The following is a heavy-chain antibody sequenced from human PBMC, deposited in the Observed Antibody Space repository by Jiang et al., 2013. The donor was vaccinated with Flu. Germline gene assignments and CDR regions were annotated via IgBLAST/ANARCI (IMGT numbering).Heavy chain of an antibody. CDR2: ISERGDVT. CDR1: GFTFSNYA. D-gene: IGHD5-12*01. J-gene: IGHJ3*02. Sequence: VQLLESGGGLVQPGGSLRLSCAASGFTFSNYAMGWVRQAPGKGLEWVSVISERGDVTHYTDYVKGRFTISRDNSKNALYVQMNNLRADDTAVYYCAKYLTATMYSRGTFDIWGQGTMVYRLF. CDR3: AKYLTATMYSRGTFDI. V-gene: IGHV3-23*01.